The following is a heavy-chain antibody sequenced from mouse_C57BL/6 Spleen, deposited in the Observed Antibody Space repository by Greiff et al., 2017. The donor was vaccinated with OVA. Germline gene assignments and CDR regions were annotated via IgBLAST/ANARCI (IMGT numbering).Heavy chain of an antibody. CDR3: ARYYYGSRTFDY. D-gene: IGHD1-1*01. Sequence: QVQLQQSGAELARPGASVKLSCKASGYTFTSYGISWVKQRTGQGLEWIGEIYPRSGNPYYNEKFKGKATLTADKSSSTAYMELRSLTSEDSAVYFCARYYYGSRTFDYWGQGTTLTVSS. CDR1: GYTFTSYG. J-gene: IGHJ2*01. V-gene: IGHV1-81*01. CDR2: IYPRSGNP.